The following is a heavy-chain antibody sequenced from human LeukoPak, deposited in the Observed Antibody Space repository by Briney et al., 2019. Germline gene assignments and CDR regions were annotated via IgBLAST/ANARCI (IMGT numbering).Heavy chain of an antibody. V-gene: IGHV5-51*03. CDR1: GSSFTSYW. CDR2: IYPGDSDT. Sequence: KPGASLQISCQGSGSSFTSYWIGWVRQLPGKGLEWMGIIYPGDSDTRYSPSFQGQVTISAEKSISTAYLQWSSLKASDTAMYYCARRIVYGEYFDYWGQGTLVTVSS. D-gene: IGHD4-17*01. CDR3: ARRIVYGEYFDY. J-gene: IGHJ4*02.